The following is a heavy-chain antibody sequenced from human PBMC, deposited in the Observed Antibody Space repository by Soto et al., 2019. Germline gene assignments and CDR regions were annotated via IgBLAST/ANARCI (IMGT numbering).Heavy chain of an antibody. V-gene: IGHV1-69*12. D-gene: IGHD6-13*01. CDR3: ASGAAADNNWFDH. Sequence: QVQLVQSGAEVKKPGSSVKVSCKASGGTFSSYAISWVRQAPGQGLEWMGGIIPIFGTANYAQKFQGRVTITAAESTSTAYMELSSLISEDKAVYYRASGAAADNNWFDHWCQGTLVTVSS. J-gene: IGHJ5*02. CDR1: GGTFSSYA. CDR2: IIPIFGTA.